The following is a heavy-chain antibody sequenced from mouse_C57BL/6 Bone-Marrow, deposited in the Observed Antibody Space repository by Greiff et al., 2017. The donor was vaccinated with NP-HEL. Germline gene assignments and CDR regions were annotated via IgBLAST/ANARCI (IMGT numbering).Heavy chain of an antibody. J-gene: IGHJ3*01. Sequence: EVHLVESGGGLVQPGGSLKLSCAASGFTFSDYYMYWVRQTPEKRLEWVAYISNGGGSTYYPDTVKGRFTISRDNAKNTLYLQMSRLKSEDTAMYYCASPYYYGSSWFAYWGQGTLVTVSA. CDR1: GFTFSDYY. CDR2: ISNGGGST. V-gene: IGHV5-12*01. CDR3: ASPYYYGSSWFAY. D-gene: IGHD1-1*01.